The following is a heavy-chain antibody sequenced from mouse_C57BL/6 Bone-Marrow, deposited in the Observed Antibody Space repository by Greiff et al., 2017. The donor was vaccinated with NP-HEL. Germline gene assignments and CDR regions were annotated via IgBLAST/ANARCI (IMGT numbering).Heavy chain of an antibody. V-gene: IGHV1-47*01. CDR3: ASSLGSSYRWYFDV. J-gene: IGHJ1*03. D-gene: IGHD1-1*01. CDR2: FHPYNDDT. CDR1: GYTFTTYP. Sequence: QVQLKQSGAELVKPGASVKMSCKASGYTFTTYPIEWMKQNHGKSLEWIGNFHPYNDDTKYNEKFKGKATLTVEKSASTVYLELSRLTSDDSAVYSCASSLGSSYRWYFDVWGTGTTVTVSS.